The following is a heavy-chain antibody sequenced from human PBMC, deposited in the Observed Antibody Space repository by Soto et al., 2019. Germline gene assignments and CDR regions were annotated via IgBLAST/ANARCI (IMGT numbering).Heavy chain of an antibody. CDR3: ARAIDCGGDCLGV. D-gene: IGHD2-21*02. Sequence: PGGSLRLSCAASGFTFSSYAMHWVRQAPGKGLEWVAVISYDGSNKYYADSVKGRFTISRDNSKNTLYLQMNSLRAEDTAVYYCARAIDCGGDCLGVWGQGTMVTVSS. CDR1: GFTFSSYA. CDR2: ISYDGSNK. J-gene: IGHJ3*01. V-gene: IGHV3-30-3*01.